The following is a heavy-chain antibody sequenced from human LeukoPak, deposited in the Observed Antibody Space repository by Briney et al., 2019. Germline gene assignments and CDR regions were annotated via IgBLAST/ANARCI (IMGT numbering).Heavy chain of an antibody. CDR2: ISTSGRTI. CDR3: ARDGTYGDPFDY. J-gene: IGHJ4*02. D-gene: IGHD4-17*01. V-gene: IGHV3-48*03. Sequence: PGGSLRLSCAASGFTFSSYEMNWVRQAPGKGLEWVSYISTSGRTIYYADSVKGRLTISRDKAKNSLYLQMNSLRAEDTAVYYCARDGTYGDPFDYWGQGTLVTVSS. CDR1: GFTFSSYE.